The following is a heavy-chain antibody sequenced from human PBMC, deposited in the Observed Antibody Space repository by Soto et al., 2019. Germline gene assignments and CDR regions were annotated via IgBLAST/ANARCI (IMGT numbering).Heavy chain of an antibody. CDR1: GFIFSNYG. CDR2: IYYDGSYE. V-gene: IGHV3-33*06. Sequence: PVGSLRLSCAASGFIFSNYGMHWVRQARGKGLEWVALIYYDGSYENYADSVKGRFTISRDNSKSTLWLQMNSLRVEDTAVYYCAKSGGGGYDSDNDYSGGLLMGPSWGQGTQVTVSS. CDR3: AKSGGGGYDSDNDYSGGLLMGPS. D-gene: IGHD3-22*01. J-gene: IGHJ4*02.